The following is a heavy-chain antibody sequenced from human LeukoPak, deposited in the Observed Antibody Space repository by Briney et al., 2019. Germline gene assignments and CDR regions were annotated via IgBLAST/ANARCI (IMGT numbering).Heavy chain of an antibody. J-gene: IGHJ3*02. CDR3: ARDVVFYYFDSSGYFGAFDI. CDR1: GFTFSSYS. V-gene: IGHV3-21*01. Sequence: KPGGALRLSCAASGFTFSSYSMTWVRQAPGKGLEWVSSITSSSSYIHYADSVKGRFTISRDNAKNSLYLQMNNLRAEDTAVYYCARDVVFYYFDSSGYFGAFDIWGQGTMVTVSS. D-gene: IGHD3-22*01. CDR2: ITSSSSYI.